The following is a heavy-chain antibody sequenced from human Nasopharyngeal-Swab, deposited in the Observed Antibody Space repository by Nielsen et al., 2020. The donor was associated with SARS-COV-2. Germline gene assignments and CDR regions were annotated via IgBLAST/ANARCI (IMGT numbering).Heavy chain of an antibody. V-gene: IGHV4-34*01. D-gene: IGHD2-2*01. Sequence: CQAPGKGLEWIGEINHSGSTNYNPSLKSRVTISVDTSKNQFSLKLSSVTAADTAVYYCARGRGGYCSSTSCYGGRGMDVWGQGTTVTVSS. CDR2: INHSGST. J-gene: IGHJ6*02. CDR3: ARGRGGYCSSTSCYGGRGMDV.